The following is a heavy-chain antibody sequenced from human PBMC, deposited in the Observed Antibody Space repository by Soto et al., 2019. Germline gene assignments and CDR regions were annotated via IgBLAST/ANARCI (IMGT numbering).Heavy chain of an antibody. CDR2: ISSSSSYT. J-gene: IGHJ6*02. D-gene: IGHD6-19*01. V-gene: IGHV3-11*05. CDR3: ARGGSVADYYYYGMDV. CDR1: GFTFSDYY. Sequence: PGGSLRLSCAASGFTFSDYYMSWIRQAPGKGLEWVSYISSSSSYTNYADSVKGRFTISRDNAKNSLYLQMNSLRAEDTAVYYCARGGSVADYYYYGMDVWGQGTTVTVSS.